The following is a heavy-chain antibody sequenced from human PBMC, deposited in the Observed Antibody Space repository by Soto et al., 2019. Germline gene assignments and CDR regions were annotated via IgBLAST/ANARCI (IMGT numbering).Heavy chain of an antibody. D-gene: IGHD3-9*01. CDR2: ITGSSSYI. V-gene: IGHV3-21*06. J-gene: IGHJ6*02. CDR1: GFIFSSHN. Sequence: DVQLVESGGGLVKPGGSLRLSCAASGFIFSSHNMNWVRQAPGKGLEWVSSITGSSSYIFYADSVKGRFTISRDNAKNTVYLQVNSLRAEDTGVYYCARLVASETGYGMDVWGQVTTVTVSS. CDR3: ARLVASETGYGMDV.